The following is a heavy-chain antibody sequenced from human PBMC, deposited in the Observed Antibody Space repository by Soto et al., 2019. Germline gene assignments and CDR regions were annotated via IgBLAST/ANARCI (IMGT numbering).Heavy chain of an antibody. J-gene: IGHJ4*02. CDR2: MNTNNGYT. D-gene: IGHD5-12*01. V-gene: IGHV1-8*01. Sequence: QVQLVQSGAEVKKPGASVKVSCMTSGYTFTSYDINWVRQASGQGLEWVGWMNTNNGYTAYAPKFQGRVTVTRNTSIRTVYMELSSLRSEDTAIYYCARQADIVSTFFDYWGQGTPLTVSS. CDR1: GYTFTSYD. CDR3: ARQADIVSTFFDY.